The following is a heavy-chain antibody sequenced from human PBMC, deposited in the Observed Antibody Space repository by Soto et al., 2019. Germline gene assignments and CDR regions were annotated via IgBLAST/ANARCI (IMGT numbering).Heavy chain of an antibody. D-gene: IGHD2-2*01. CDR3: ARDFLISTSCMRPVCYYYYGMDV. CDR1: GFTFSSYG. Sequence: GGSLRLSCAASGFTFSSYGMHWVRQAPGKGLEWVAVIWYDGSYKYYADSVKGRFTISRDNSKYTLYLQMNRLRAEDTAMYYCARDFLISTSCMRPVCYYYYGMDVWGQGTTVTVS. CDR2: IWYDGSYK. V-gene: IGHV3-33*01. J-gene: IGHJ6*02.